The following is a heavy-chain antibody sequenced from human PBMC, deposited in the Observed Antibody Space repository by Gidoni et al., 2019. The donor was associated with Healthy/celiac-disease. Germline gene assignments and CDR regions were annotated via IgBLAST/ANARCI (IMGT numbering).Heavy chain of an antibody. Sequence: QVQLQESGPGLVKPSETLSLTCTVSGGSISRYYWSWIRQPPGKGLEWIGYIYYSGSTNYNPSLKSRVTISVDTSKNQFSLKLSSVTAADTAVYYCARLVATNGDNWFDPWGQGTLVTVSS. V-gene: IGHV4-59*01. CDR1: GGSISRYY. CDR3: ARLVATNGDNWFDP. CDR2: IYYSGST. D-gene: IGHD5-12*01. J-gene: IGHJ5*02.